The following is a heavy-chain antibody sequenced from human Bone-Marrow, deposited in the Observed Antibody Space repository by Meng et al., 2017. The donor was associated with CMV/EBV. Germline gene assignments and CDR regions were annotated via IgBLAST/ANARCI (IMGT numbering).Heavy chain of an antibody. CDR2: IKQDGSEK. D-gene: IGHD1-26*01. CDR3: ARDQYRGGASFDY. Sequence: GESLKISCAASGFTVSSNYMSWVRQAPGKGLEWVANIKQDGSEKYYVDSVKGRFTISRDNAKNSLYLQMNSLRAEDTAVYYCARDQYRGGASFDYWGQGTLVTVSS. CDR1: GFTVSSNY. V-gene: IGHV3-7*01. J-gene: IGHJ4*02.